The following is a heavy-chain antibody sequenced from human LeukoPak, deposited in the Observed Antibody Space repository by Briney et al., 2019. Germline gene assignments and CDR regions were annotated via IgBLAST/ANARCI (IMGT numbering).Heavy chain of an antibody. CDR1: GVTFTSFW. V-gene: IGHV3-7*01. Sequence: GVSLRLSCEASGVTFTSFWMSWVRQAPGKWLEWVANIKQDGSEEYYVDPVKGRFTISRDNAKNSLYLQMHSLRAEDTAVYYCARDTSGGWYGLIDYWGQGTPVTVSS. CDR3: ARDTSGGWYGLIDY. J-gene: IGHJ4*02. CDR2: IKQDGSEE. D-gene: IGHD6-19*01.